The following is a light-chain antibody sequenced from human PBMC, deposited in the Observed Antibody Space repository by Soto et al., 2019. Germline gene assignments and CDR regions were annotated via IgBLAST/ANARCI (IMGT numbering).Light chain of an antibody. CDR2: GAS. CDR1: QSVSTNF. J-gene: IGKJ1*01. CDR3: QQYGRTSWT. Sequence: EIMLTQAPRTLSITPGEGATLSCRASQSVSTNFFAWYQQKPGQAPRLLIYGASTRATGIPDRFSGSGSGKDFTLTISRLEPEDFAVYYCQQYGRTSWTFGQGTKEDIK. V-gene: IGKV3-20*01.